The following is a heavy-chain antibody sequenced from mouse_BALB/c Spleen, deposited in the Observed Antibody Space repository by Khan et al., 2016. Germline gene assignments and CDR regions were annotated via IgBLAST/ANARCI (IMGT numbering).Heavy chain of an antibody. V-gene: IGHV10-1*02. J-gene: IGHJ2*01. CDR3: VRQGISTDFDY. CDR1: GFTFNTYA. D-gene: IGHD1-1*01. Sequence: EVKLEESGGGLVQPKGSLKLSCAASGFTFNTYAMNWVRQAPGKGLEWLVRIRNKNNHYGTYYADSVKDRFTISRDDSQSMLYLQMNNLKTEDTAMYYCVRQGISTDFDYWGQGTTLTVSS. CDR2: IRNKNNHYGT.